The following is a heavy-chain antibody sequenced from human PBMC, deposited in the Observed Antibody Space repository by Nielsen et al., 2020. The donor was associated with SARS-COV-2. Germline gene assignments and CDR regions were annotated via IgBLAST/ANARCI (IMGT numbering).Heavy chain of an antibody. CDR2: INPTNGGT. CDR3: ARDSSGTYRRVDY. CDR1: GYTFTNNY. J-gene: IGHJ4*02. Sequence: ASVKVSCKAFGYTFTNNYMHWVRQAPGQGLEWMGLINPTNGGTTYAQKFLGTVTMTRDTSTSTVYMELSSLRSDDTAVYYCARDSSGTYRRVDYWGQGTLVTVSS. D-gene: IGHD3-22*01. V-gene: IGHV1-46*01.